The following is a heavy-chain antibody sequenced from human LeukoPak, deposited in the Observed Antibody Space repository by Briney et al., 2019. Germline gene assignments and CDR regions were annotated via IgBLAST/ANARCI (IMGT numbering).Heavy chain of an antibody. Sequence: GGSLRLSCAASGFTVSSNYMSWVRQAPGKGLEWVSVIYSGGSTYYADSVKGRFTISRDNSKNTLYLQMNSLRAEDTAVYYCAREVGTTPIVVVPAASDYYYYYMDVWGKGTTVTVSS. CDR1: GFTVSSNY. CDR3: AREVGTTPIVVVPAASDYYYYYMDV. J-gene: IGHJ6*03. D-gene: IGHD2-2*01. CDR2: IYSGGST. V-gene: IGHV3-66*01.